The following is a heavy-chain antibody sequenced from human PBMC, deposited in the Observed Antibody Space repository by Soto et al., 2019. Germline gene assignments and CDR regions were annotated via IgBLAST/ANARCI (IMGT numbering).Heavy chain of an antibody. Sequence: GGSLRLSCAASGFTVSSNYMSWVRQAPGKGLEWVSVIYSGGSTYYAESVKGRFTISRHNSKNMLYIQMNSLRAEDKAVYYCARVGVRSTSYSGAFDIWGQGTMVTVSS. CDR1: GFTVSSNY. CDR3: ARVGVRSTSYSGAFDI. CDR2: IYSGGST. J-gene: IGHJ3*02. D-gene: IGHD2-2*01. V-gene: IGHV3-53*04.